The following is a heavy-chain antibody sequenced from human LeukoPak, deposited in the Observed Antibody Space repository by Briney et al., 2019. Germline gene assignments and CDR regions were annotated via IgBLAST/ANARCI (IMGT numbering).Heavy chain of an antibody. CDR3: AREAETYYYGSGSSIRGPLDY. CDR1: GYTFTSYG. J-gene: IGHJ4*02. CDR2: ISAYNGNT. D-gene: IGHD3-10*01. V-gene: IGHV1-18*01. Sequence: ASVKVSCKASGYTFTSYGISWGRQAPGQRLEWMGWISAYNGNTNYAQKLQGRVTMTTDTSTSTAYMELRSLRSDDTAVYYCAREAETYYYGSGSSIRGPLDYWGQGTLVTVSS.